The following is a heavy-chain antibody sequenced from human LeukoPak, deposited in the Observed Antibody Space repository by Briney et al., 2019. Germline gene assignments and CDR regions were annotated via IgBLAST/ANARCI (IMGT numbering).Heavy chain of an antibody. Sequence: SQTLSLTCTGSGGSISSGDYYWSWIRQPPGKSLEWIGYIYYSGSTYYNPSLKSRVTISVDTSKNQFSLKLSSVTAADTAVYYCARFFILVTTIDYWGQGTLVTVSS. CDR1: GGSISSGDYY. J-gene: IGHJ4*02. CDR3: ARFFILVTTIDY. CDR2: IYYSGST. D-gene: IGHD4-11*01. V-gene: IGHV4-30-4*08.